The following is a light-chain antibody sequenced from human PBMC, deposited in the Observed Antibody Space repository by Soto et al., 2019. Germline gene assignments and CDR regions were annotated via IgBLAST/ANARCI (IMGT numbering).Light chain of an antibody. V-gene: IGKV3-15*01. CDR3: HS. J-gene: IGKJ2*03. Sequence: EIVMTQSPSTLSVSPGERATLSCRASESVSSKLAWYQQTTGQAPRLLIYGASTRATGIPARFSGSGSGTECTLTISSLQSEEYTWPPVHSVGQGTKLET. CDR1: ESVSSK. CDR2: GAS.